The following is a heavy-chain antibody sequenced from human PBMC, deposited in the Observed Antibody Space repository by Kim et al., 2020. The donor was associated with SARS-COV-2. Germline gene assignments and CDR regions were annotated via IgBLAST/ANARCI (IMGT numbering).Heavy chain of an antibody. Sequence: SADSGKGRIHIPRDHSKKKQYLQMNSRGAEDTAVYYCARGDSSGYYYFDYWGQGTLVTVSS. D-gene: IGHD3-22*01. CDR3: ARGDSSGYYYFDY. J-gene: IGHJ4*02. V-gene: IGHV3-30*07.